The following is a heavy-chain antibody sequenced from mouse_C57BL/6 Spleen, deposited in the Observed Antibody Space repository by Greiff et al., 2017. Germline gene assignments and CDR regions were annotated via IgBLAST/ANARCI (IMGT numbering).Heavy chain of an antibody. CDR3: ARSLYDYDGEVFAY. CDR1: GYTFTSYW. J-gene: IGHJ3*01. D-gene: IGHD2-4*01. V-gene: IGHV1-69*01. CDR2: IDPSDSYT. Sequence: QVQLQQPGAELVMPGASVKLSCKASGYTFTSYWMHWVKQRPGQGLEWIGEIDPSDSYTNYNHKFKGKSTLTVDKSSSTAYMQLSSLTSEDSAVYYCARSLYDYDGEVFAYWGQGTLVTVSA.